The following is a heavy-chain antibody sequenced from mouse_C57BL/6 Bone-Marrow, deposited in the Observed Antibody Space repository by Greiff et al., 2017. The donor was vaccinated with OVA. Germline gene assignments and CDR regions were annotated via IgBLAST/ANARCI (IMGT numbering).Heavy chain of an antibody. V-gene: IGHV5-15*01. CDR1: GFTFSDYG. CDR3: AKLPPWGCYAMDY. J-gene: IGHJ4*01. CDR2: ISNLAYSI. Sequence: EVMLVESGGGLVQPGGSLKLSCAASGFTFSDYGMAWVRQAPRKGPEWVAFISNLAYSIYYADTVTGRFTISRENAKNTLYLEMSSLRSEDTAMYYCAKLPPWGCYAMDYWGQGTSVTVSS.